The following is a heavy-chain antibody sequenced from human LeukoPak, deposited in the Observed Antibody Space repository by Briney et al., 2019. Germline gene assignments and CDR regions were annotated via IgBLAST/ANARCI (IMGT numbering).Heavy chain of an antibody. D-gene: IGHD4-17*01. CDR2: INPNSGST. V-gene: IGHV1-2*02. CDR1: GYTFTGYY. Sequence: ASVKVSCKASGYTFTGYYMHWVRQAPGQGLEWMGWINPNSGSTNYAQKFQGRVTMTRDTSISTAFMDLSRLRSDGTAVYYCAGRGNYGDYFDYWGQGTLVTVSS. J-gene: IGHJ4*02. CDR3: AGRGNYGDYFDY.